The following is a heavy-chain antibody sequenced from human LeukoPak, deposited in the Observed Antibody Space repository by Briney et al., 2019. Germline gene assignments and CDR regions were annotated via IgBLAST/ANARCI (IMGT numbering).Heavy chain of an antibody. V-gene: IGHV4-34*01. CDR1: GGSFSGYY. J-gene: IGHJ6*03. CDR3: ARDGYYDSSGHRYYYYYMDV. CDR2: INHSGST. Sequence: KPSETLSLTCAVYGGSFSGYYWSWVRQPPGRGLEWIGEINHSGSTIYNPSLKSRVTISGDTSRNQFSLKLSSVTAADTAVYYCARDGYYDSSGHRYYYYYMDVWGKGTTVTVSS. D-gene: IGHD3-22*01.